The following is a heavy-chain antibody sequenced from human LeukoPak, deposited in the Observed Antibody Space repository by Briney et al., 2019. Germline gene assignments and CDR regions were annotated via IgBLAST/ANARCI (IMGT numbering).Heavy chain of an antibody. CDR3: ARQGFYCSGGSCYSDY. CDR2: IDPGDSDT. CDR1: GYSFTSYW. D-gene: IGHD2-15*01. J-gene: IGHJ4*02. V-gene: IGHV5-51*01. Sequence: GESLKISCKGSGYSFTSYWIGWVRQMPGKGLEWMGIIDPGDSDTRYSPSFQGQVTISADKSISTAYLQWSSLKASDTAMYYCARQGFYCSGGSCYSDYWGQGTLVTVSS.